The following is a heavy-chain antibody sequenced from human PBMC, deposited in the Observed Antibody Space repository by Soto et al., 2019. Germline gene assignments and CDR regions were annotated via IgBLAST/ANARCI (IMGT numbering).Heavy chain of an antibody. V-gene: IGHV4-59*01. CDR3: ARGRHYYDSSGYYYYFDY. CDR2: ISYSGTT. J-gene: IGHJ4*02. CDR1: GGSISSYY. D-gene: IGHD3-22*01. Sequence: SETLSLTCTVSGGSISSYYWTWIRQPPGKGLEWIGFISYSGTTNYTPSLKSRVTISVDTSKNQFSLKLNSVTAADTAVYYCARGRHYYDSSGYYYYFDYWGLGTLVTVSS.